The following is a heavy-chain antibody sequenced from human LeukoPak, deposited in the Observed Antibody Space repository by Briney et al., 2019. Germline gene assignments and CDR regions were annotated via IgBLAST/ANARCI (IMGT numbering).Heavy chain of an antibody. CDR3: ARRPWGYYYYGMDV. V-gene: IGHV1-69*01. CDR2: IIPIFGTA. Sequence: GSSVKVSCKASGGTFSSYAISWVRQAPGQGLEWMGGIIPIFGTANYAQKFQGRVTITADESTSTACMELSSLRSEDTAVYYCARRPWGYYYYGMDVWGQGTTVTVSS. D-gene: IGHD3-16*01. CDR1: GGTFSSYA. J-gene: IGHJ6*02.